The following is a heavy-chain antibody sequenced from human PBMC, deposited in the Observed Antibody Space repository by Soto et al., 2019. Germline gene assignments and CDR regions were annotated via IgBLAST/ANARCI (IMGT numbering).Heavy chain of an antibody. D-gene: IGHD1-7*01. CDR3: ARDMWGANWNYVQPAYYDYYGMDV. J-gene: IGHJ6*02. V-gene: IGHV4-30-4*01. CDR1: GGSISSGDYY. Sequence: SSETLSLTCTVSGGSISSGDYYWSWIRQPPGKGLEWIGYIYYSGSTYYNPSLKSRVTISVDTSKNQFSLKLGSVTAADTAVYYCARDMWGANWNYVQPAYYDYYGMDVWGQGTTVTVSS. CDR2: IYYSGST.